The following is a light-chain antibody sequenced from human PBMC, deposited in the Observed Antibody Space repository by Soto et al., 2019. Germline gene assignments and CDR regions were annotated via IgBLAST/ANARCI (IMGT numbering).Light chain of an antibody. CDR2: DAS. J-gene: IGKJ3*01. Sequence: DIQMTQSPSSLSASVGDRVTITCRASQSIGNFLIWYQQKPGQAPNLLIYDASTLPSGVPSRFSGSGSGTDFTLTISSLRPDDFAIYYCQQSYATPITFGPGTKVDIK. CDR3: QQSYATPIT. CDR1: QSIGNF. V-gene: IGKV1-39*01.